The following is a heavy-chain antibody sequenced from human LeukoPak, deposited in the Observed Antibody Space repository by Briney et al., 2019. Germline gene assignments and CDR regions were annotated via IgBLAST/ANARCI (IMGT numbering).Heavy chain of an antibody. Sequence: GGSLRLSCAASGFTFSSYGMHWVRQAPGKGLEWVAVISYDGSNKYYADSVKGRFTISRDNSKNTLYLQMNSLRAEDTAVYYCAKEGDSDIRYFDGFAPHFDYWGQGTLVTVSS. V-gene: IGHV3-30*18. CDR2: ISYDGSNK. J-gene: IGHJ4*02. D-gene: IGHD3-9*01. CDR1: GFTFSSYG. CDR3: AKEGDSDIRYFDGFAPHFDY.